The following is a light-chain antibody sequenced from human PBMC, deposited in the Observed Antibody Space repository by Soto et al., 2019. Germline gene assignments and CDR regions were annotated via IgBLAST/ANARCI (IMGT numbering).Light chain of an antibody. V-gene: IGLV7-46*01. J-gene: IGLJ1*01. Sequence: QAVVTREPSLTVSPGGTVTLTCGSSTGAVTNGHYPYWFQQKPGQAPRTLIYDTTNRHSWTPARFSGPPLGGKAALTLSGAQAEDEAEYYCLLSYNGPYVFGTGTKVTVL. CDR2: DTT. CDR3: LLSYNGPYV. CDR1: TGAVTNGHY.